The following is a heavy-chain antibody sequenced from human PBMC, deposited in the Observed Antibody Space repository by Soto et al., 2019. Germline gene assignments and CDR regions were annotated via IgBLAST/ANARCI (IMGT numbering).Heavy chain of an antibody. CDR2: ISSSSSDI. D-gene: IGHD5-12*01. CDR3: ARYGSPPGYGGYDSHAFDI. J-gene: IGHJ3*02. CDR1: GFTFSSYS. V-gene: IGHV3-21*01. Sequence: EVQLVESGGGLVKPGGSLRLSCAASGFTFSSYSMNWVRQAPGKGLEWVSSISSSSSDIYYADSVKGRFTISRDNAKNSLYLQMSSLSAEDTAVYYCARYGSPPGYGGYDSHAFDIWGQGTMVTVSS.